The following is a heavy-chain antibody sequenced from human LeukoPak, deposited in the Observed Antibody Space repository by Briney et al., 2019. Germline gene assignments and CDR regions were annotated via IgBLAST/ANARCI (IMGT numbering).Heavy chain of an antibody. Sequence: ASVNVSCKSSGYTFTDYYIQWVRQAPGQGLEWMGWMNPNSGGTNYAQKFKGRVTMTRDTSISTAYMEVSGLRSDDTAIYFCARGLYCSNGVCHTEFDHWGQGTLVTVSS. V-gene: IGHV1-2*02. D-gene: IGHD2-8*01. CDR2: MNPNSGGT. CDR1: GYTFTDYY. J-gene: IGHJ4*02. CDR3: ARGLYCSNGVCHTEFDH.